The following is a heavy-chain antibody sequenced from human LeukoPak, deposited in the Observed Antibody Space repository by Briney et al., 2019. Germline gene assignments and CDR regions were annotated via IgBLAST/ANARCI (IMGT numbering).Heavy chain of an antibody. V-gene: IGHV3-9*01. Sequence: GGSLRLSCAASGFTFDDYAMHWVRQPPGKSLEWVAGISRDSRVTGYADSVKGRFTISRDSGEKFVYLQMNSLRTEDTALYYCAKVIAHLSYAMDVWGQGTTVTVSS. D-gene: IGHD2-15*01. CDR1: GFTFDDYA. J-gene: IGHJ6*02. CDR3: AKVIAHLSYAMDV. CDR2: ISRDSRVT.